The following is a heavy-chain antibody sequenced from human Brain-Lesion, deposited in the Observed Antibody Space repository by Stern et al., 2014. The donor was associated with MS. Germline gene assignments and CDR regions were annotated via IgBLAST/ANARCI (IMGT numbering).Heavy chain of an antibody. CDR3: ARDNKVYGIDV. CDR2: IRNKANSYST. D-gene: IGHD2/OR15-2a*01. CDR1: GFTFSDHF. V-gene: IGHV3-72*01. J-gene: IGHJ6*02. Sequence: EVHLVESGGGLVQPGGSLRLSCAASGFTFSDHFIDWVRQAPGKGLEWVGRIRNKANSYSTEYAASVKGRFTFSRDDSKNSLFVQMNSLRIEDTAIYYCARDNKVYGIDVLGQGTSVTVSS.